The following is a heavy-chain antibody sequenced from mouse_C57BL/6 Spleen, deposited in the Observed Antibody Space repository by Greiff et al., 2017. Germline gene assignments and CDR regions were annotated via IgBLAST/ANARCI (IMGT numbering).Heavy chain of an antibody. Sequence: VQLQQSGAELVRPGTSVKVSCKASGYAFTNYLIEWVKQRPGQGLEWIGVINPGSGGTNYNEKFKGKATLTAYKSSSTVYMQLSSLTSEDSAFYFCARGVDGSSLFAYWGQGTLVSVSA. J-gene: IGHJ3*01. CDR1: GYAFTNYL. CDR3: ARGVDGSSLFAY. V-gene: IGHV1-54*01. CDR2: INPGSGGT. D-gene: IGHD1-1*01.